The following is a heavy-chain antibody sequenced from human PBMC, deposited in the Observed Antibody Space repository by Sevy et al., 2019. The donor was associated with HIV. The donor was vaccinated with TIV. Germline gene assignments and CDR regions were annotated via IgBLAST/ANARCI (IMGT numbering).Heavy chain of an antibody. CDR3: ARDQAGPSDDYYYYYGMDL. Sequence: GGSLRLSCAASGFILRNYLMHWVRQAPGKGLEWVAAVSFDGSDKFYADSVKGRFTISRDNSKNRLYLQTNSLRAEDTAVYYCARDQAGPSDDYYYYYGMDLWGQGTTVTVSS. J-gene: IGHJ6*02. V-gene: IGHV3-30-3*01. CDR2: VSFDGSDK. CDR1: GFILRNYL. D-gene: IGHD3-10*01.